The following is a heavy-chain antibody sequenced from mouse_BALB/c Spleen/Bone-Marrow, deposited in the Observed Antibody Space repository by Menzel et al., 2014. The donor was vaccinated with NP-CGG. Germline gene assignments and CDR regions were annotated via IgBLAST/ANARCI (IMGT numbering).Heavy chain of an antibody. CDR3: ATGYYFDY. D-gene: IGHD4-1*01. V-gene: IGHV1-7*01. J-gene: IGHJ2*01. CDR2: INPSTGYT. CDR1: GYTFTSYW. Sequence: QVQLKESGAELAKPGASVKMSCKGSGYTFTSYWMHWVKQRPGQGLEWIGYINPSTGYTEYNQKFKDKATLTADKSSSTAYMQLSSLTSEDSAVYYCATGYYFDYWGQGTTLTVSS.